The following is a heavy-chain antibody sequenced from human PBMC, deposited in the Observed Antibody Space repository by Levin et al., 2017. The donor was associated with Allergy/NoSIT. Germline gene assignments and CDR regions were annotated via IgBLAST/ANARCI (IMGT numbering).Heavy chain of an antibody. V-gene: IGHV3-64*01. CDR2: TSSNGGSA. J-gene: IGHJ5*02. D-gene: IGHD5-12*01. CDR1: GFTFSAYP. CDR3: ARGPHLTVAPISNSWFDP. Sequence: GGSLRLSCAASGFTFSAYPMYWVRQAPGKGLESVSGTSSNGGSAYYASSVKGRFTISRDNSKNTLYLQMGSLRAEDMAVYYCARGPHLTVAPISNSWFDPWGQGTLVTVSS.